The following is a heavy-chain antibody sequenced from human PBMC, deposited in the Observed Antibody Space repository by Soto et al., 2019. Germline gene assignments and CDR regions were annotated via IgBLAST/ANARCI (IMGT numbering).Heavy chain of an antibody. Sequence: QVQLVQSGAEVKKPGSSVKVSCKASGGTSSNFTINWVRQAPGQGLEWMGGTIPLFDKTHYAQKFQGRVTITADESTNTAHMELSSLRSDDTAVYYCARPRAAFYAMDVWGHGTTVTVSS. J-gene: IGHJ6*02. CDR1: GGTSSNFT. CDR3: ARPRAAFYAMDV. CDR2: TIPLFDKT. V-gene: IGHV1-69*12.